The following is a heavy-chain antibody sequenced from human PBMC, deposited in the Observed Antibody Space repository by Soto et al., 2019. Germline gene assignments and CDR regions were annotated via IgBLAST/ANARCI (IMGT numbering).Heavy chain of an antibody. J-gene: IGHJ5*02. V-gene: IGHV4-38-2*02. CDR3: ARDLSGTTYGWFDL. Sequence: LSXTFVVCCYSISSAYYWGWIRQPPGKGLEWIGSIHHSGSNYYSPSLKSGVTISVDTSKNQFSLKLSSVTAADTAVYYCARDLSGTTYGWFDLWGQGTLVTVSS. CDR1: CYSISSAYY. CDR2: IHHSGSN. D-gene: IGHD1-7*01.